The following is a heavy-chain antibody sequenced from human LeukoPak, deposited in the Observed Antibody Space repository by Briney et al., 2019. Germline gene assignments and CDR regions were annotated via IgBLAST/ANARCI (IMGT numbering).Heavy chain of an antibody. J-gene: IGHJ4*02. CDR3: ARDQPEYSSHAEDCYFDY. CDR1: GFTFSSYA. CDR2: ISYDGSNK. D-gene: IGHD2-2*01. V-gene: IGHV3-30-3*01. Sequence: GRSLRLSCAASGFTFSSYAMHWVRQAPGKGLEWVAVISYDGSNKYYADSVKGRFTISRDNSKNTLYLQMNSLRAEDTAVYYCARDQPEYSSHAEDCYFDYWGQGTLVTVSS.